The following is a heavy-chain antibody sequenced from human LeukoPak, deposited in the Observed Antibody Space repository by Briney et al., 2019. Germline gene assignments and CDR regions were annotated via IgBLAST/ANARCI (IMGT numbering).Heavy chain of an antibody. V-gene: IGHV4-59*08. Sequence: SETLSLTCTVSGGSIGDYYWGWIRQPPGKGLEWMGCIHFSGSTNYNPSLKSRLTISVDTSKNQFSLKLISVTAADTAVYYCARPGSASGWYYYDFWGREPWSPSPQ. D-gene: IGHD3-10*01. CDR2: IHFSGST. CDR3: ARPGSASGWYYYDF. J-gene: IGHJ4*02. CDR1: GGSIGDYY.